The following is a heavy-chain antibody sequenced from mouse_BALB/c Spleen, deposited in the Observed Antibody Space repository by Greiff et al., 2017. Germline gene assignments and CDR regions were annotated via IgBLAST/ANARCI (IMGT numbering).Heavy chain of an antibody. D-gene: IGHD3-1*01. Sequence: VQLKQTGPELVKPGASVKISCKASGYSFTDYIMLWVKQSHGKSLEWIGNINPYYGSTSYNLKFKGKATLTVDKSSSTAYMQLNSLTSEDSAVYYCARGLYFDYWGQGTTLTVSS. CDR1: GYSFTDYI. J-gene: IGHJ2*01. V-gene: IGHV1-39*01. CDR3: ARGLYFDY. CDR2: INPYYGST.